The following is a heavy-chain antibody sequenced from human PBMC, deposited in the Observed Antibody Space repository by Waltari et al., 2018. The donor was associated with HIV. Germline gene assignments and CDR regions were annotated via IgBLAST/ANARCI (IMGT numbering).Heavy chain of an antibody. D-gene: IGHD6-19*01. CDR2: VKGDGITT. CDR3: VRDGGWKYDY. CDR1: GFIFSHYG. J-gene: IGHJ4*02. Sequence: EVQLVESGGDLVQPGGSLRLSCAASGFIFSHYGMHWVRQRPGKGLVWVSRVKGDGITTTYADSRDNAKNMLYLQMNSLRDEDTGVYYCVRDGGWKYDYWGQGIPVTVSS. V-gene: IGHV3-74*03.